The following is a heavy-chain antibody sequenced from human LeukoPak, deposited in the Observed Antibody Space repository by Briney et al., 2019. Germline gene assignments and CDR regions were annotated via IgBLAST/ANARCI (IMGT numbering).Heavy chain of an antibody. CDR2: ISGSGGST. CDR3: AKDPRTTLGYGSYFDY. Sequence: GGSLRLSCAASGFTFSNYGMSWVRQAPGKGLEWGSAISGSGGSTYYADSVKGRFTISRDNSKSTLYLQMNSLRAEDTAVYYCAKDPRTTLGYGSYFDYWGQGTLVTVSS. J-gene: IGHJ4*02. CDR1: GFTFSNYG. D-gene: IGHD2-15*01. V-gene: IGHV3-23*01.